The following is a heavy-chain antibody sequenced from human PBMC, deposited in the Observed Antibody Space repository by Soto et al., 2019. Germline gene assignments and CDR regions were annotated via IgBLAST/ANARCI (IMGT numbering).Heavy chain of an antibody. D-gene: IGHD6-13*01. J-gene: IGHJ4*02. CDR2: ISYDGSNK. Sequence: GGSLRLSCAASGFTFSSYGMHWVRQAPGKGLEWVAVISYDGSNKYYADSLKGRFTISRDNSKNTLYLQMNSLRAEDTAVYYCAKDFRGSSLFYFDYWGQGTLVTVSS. V-gene: IGHV3-30*18. CDR3: AKDFRGSSLFYFDY. CDR1: GFTFSSYG.